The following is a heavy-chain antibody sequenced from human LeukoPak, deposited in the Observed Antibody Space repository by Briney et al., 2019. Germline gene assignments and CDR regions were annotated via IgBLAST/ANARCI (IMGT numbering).Heavy chain of an antibody. D-gene: IGHD1-26*01. CDR3: AASPWWELPGYWYFHL. Sequence: ASVKVSCKASGFTFTSSAVQWVRQARGQRLEWIGWIVVGSGNTNYAQKFQERVTITRDMSTSTAYMELSSLRSEDTAVYYCAASPWWELPGYWYFHLWGRGTLVTVSS. CDR2: IVVGSGNT. CDR1: GFTFTSSA. J-gene: IGHJ2*01. V-gene: IGHV1-58*01.